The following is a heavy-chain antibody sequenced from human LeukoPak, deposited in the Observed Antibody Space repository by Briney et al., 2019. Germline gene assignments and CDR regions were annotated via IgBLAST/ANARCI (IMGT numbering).Heavy chain of an antibody. CDR2: ISGSGGFT. Sequence: GGSLRLSCAASGFTFSNYAMNWVRQAPGKGLEWVSGISGSGGFTYYADSVKGRFTISRDSSKNTLFLQMNSLRAEDTAVYYCAKAYCSSTSCYEWDSNWFDPWGQGTLVTVSS. J-gene: IGHJ5*02. V-gene: IGHV3-23*01. CDR1: GFTFSNYA. D-gene: IGHD2-2*01. CDR3: AKAYCSSTSCYEWDSNWFDP.